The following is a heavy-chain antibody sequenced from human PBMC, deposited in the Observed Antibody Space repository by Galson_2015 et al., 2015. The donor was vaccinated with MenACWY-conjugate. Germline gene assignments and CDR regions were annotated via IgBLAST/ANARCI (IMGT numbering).Heavy chain of an antibody. CDR1: GFTFSTYA. J-gene: IGHJ4*02. V-gene: IGHV3-64D*06. CDR2: ISGNEGTI. Sequence: SLRLSCAGSGFTFSTYAMHWVRQAPGKGPVYVSVISGNEGTIFHADSVKGRFTISRDNSKNTLYLQMNNVTTEDTAVYFCVKSPRVIIPSFESWGQGTVVTVSS. D-gene: IGHD3-3*01. CDR3: VKSPRVIIPSFES.